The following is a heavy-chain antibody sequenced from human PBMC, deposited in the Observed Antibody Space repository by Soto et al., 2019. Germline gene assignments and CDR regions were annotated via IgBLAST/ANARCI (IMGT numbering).Heavy chain of an antibody. D-gene: IGHD2-21*01. V-gene: IGHV3-7*05. J-gene: IGHJ4*02. CDR1: GFTFSTYW. CDR2: INEDGSER. CDR3: ARVWFRDY. Sequence: EVQLVESGGGLVQPGGSLRLSCAASGFTFSTYWMSWVRQTPGKGLEWVANINEDGSERYYVDSVKGRFTISRDNAKKSLSLQMNSLRGEDTAVYYCARVWFRDYWGQGTLVTVSS.